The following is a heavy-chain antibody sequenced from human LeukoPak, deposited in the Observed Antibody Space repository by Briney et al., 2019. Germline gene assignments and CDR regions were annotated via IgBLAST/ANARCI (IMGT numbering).Heavy chain of an antibody. V-gene: IGHV1-18*01. D-gene: IGHD5-18*01. CDR1: GYTFTSYG. Sequence: ASVKVSCKASGYTFTSYGISWVRQAPGQGLEWMGWINAYNGNTNYAQKLQGRVTMTTDTSTSTAYMELRSLRSDDTAVYYCARDRYSGYSYGYGDYWGQGTLVTVSS. CDR2: INAYNGNT. J-gene: IGHJ4*02. CDR3: ARDRYSGYSYGYGDY.